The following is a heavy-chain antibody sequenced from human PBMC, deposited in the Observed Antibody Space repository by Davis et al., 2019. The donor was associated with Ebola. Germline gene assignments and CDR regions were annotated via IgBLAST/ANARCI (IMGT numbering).Heavy chain of an antibody. CDR2: ISAYNGNT. D-gene: IGHD5-18*01. CDR3: ARDMMHSYGPGYYYGMDV. CDR1: GYTFTSYG. J-gene: IGHJ6*02. V-gene: IGHV1-18*01. Sequence: ASVKVSCKASGYTFTSYGISWVRQAPGQGLEWMGWISAYNGNTNYAQKLQGRVTMTTDTSTSTAYMELRSLRSDDTAVYYCARDMMHSYGPGYYYGMDVWGQGTTVTVSS.